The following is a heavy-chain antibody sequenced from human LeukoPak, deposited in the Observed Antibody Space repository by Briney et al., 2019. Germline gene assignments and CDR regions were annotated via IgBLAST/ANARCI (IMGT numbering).Heavy chain of an antibody. D-gene: IGHD1-7*01. V-gene: IGHV3-74*01. CDR2: INGDESSP. J-gene: IGHJ4*02. CDR3: ARSNWNYDY. Sequence: GGSLRLSCAASGFTFSSYWMHWVRQAQGKGLDWVSRINGDESSPSYADSVKGRFTISRDNAKDTLYLQMNSLRAEDTAVYFCARSNWNYDYWGQATLVTVSS. CDR1: GFTFSSYW.